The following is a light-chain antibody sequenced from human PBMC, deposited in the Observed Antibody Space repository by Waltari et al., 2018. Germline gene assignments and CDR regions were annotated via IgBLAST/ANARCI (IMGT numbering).Light chain of an antibody. CDR1: SSDVGDYNY. J-gene: IGLJ2*01. CDR3: SSYTSSSSL. V-gene: IGLV2-14*01. CDR2: EVN. Sequence: QSALTQPASVSGSPGQSITISCTGSSSDVGDYNYVSWYQQHPGKAPRLMIYEVNNRASWVADRFSGSKSGNTASLTISGLQAEDEADYYCSSYTSSSSLFGGGTKLTVL.